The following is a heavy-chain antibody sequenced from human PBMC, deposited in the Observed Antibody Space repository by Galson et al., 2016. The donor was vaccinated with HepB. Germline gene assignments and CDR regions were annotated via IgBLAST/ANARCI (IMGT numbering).Heavy chain of an antibody. CDR2: IYHTGTS. CDR3: ARAAVVPGARMVFDP. V-gene: IGHV4-4*02. D-gene: IGHD2-2*01. Sequence: ETLSLTCTVSGASINDSTWWTWVRQAPGRGLEWIGEIYHTGTSNNNPFLSSRFTLSIDTSKNQFSLNLTSATAADTAFYYCARAAVVPGARMVFDPWGQGTLVTV. J-gene: IGHJ5*02. CDR1: GASINDSTW.